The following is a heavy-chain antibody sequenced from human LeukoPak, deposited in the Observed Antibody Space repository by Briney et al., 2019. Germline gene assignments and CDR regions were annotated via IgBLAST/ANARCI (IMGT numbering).Heavy chain of an antibody. D-gene: IGHD2-2*01. CDR2: INHSGST. CDR3: ARIFPAHCSSTSCPFDY. V-gene: IGHV4-34*01. Sequence: SETLSLTCAVYGGSFSGYYWSWIRQPPGKGLEWIGEINHSGSTNYNPSLKSRVTISVDRSKNQFSLKLSSVTAADTAVYYCARIFPAHCSSTSCPFDYWGQGTLVTVSS. J-gene: IGHJ4*02. CDR1: GGSFSGYY.